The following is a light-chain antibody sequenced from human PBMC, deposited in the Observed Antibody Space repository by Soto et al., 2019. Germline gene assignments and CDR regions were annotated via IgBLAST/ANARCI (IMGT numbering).Light chain of an antibody. CDR1: TSNIGSNY. Sequence: QFALTQPPSPSGAPGQGVTISCSGSTSNIGSNYVYWYQQLPGTATNLLIYRNNQRPSGVPDRFSGSKSGNTASMTVSGLQAEDESDYYCSSYAGSSNVFGTGAKVTVL. CDR3: SSYAGSSNV. CDR2: RNN. V-gene: IGLV1-47*01. J-gene: IGLJ1*01.